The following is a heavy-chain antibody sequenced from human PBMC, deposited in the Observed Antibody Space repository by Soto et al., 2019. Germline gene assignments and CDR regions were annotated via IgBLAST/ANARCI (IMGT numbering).Heavy chain of an antibody. CDR3: ARAGGTTVTGRWHFDS. CDR1: GFTFNTYS. D-gene: IGHD4-17*01. V-gene: IGHV3-33*01. Sequence: QVQLEESGGGVVQPGRSLRLSCEASGFTFNTYSMHWVRQPPGKGLEWLAAIWYDGTQKYYADSVKGRFIISRDNSKKTLYLEMNSQRAEDTAVYYCARAGGTTVTGRWHFDSWGQGTLVNVSS. CDR2: IWYDGTQK. J-gene: IGHJ4*02.